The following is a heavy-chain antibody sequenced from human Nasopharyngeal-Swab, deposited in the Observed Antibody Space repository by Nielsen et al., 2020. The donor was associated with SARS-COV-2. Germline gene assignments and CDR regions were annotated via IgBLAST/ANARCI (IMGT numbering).Heavy chain of an antibody. CDR2: IKQDGSEK. CDR1: GFTFSSYW. D-gene: IGHD1-7*01. Sequence: GGSLRLSWAASGFTFSSYWMSWVRQAPGKGLEWVANIKQDGSEKYYVDSVKGRFTISRDNAKNSLYLQMNSLRAEDTAVYYCAREGYNWNSGSPYGMDVWGQGTTVTVSS. J-gene: IGHJ6*02. CDR3: AREGYNWNSGSPYGMDV. V-gene: IGHV3-7*03.